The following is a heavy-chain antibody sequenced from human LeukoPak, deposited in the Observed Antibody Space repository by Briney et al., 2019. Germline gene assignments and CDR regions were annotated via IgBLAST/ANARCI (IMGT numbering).Heavy chain of an antibody. CDR2: ISWNSGSI. CDR1: GFTFDDYA. J-gene: IGHJ6*03. Sequence: GRSLRLSCAASGFTFDDYAMHWVRQAPGKGLEWVSGISWNSGSIGYADSVKGRFTISRDNAKNSLYLQMNSLGAEDTAVYYCARDSRYYYMDVWGKGTTVTVSS. V-gene: IGHV3-9*01. CDR3: ARDSRYYYMDV.